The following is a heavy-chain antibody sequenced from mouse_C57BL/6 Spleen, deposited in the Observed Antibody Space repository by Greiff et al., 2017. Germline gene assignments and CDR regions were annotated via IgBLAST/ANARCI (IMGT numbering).Heavy chain of an antibody. J-gene: IGHJ2*01. Sequence: VQLQQSGAELVKPGASVKISCKASGYAFSSYWMNWVKQRPGKGLEWIGQIYPGDGDTNYNGKFKGKATLTADKSSSTAYMQLSSLTSEDSAVYFCARPRQLGSYFDYWGQGTTLTVSS. V-gene: IGHV1-80*01. CDR1: GYAFSSYW. CDR2: IYPGDGDT. D-gene: IGHD3-2*01. CDR3: ARPRQLGSYFDY.